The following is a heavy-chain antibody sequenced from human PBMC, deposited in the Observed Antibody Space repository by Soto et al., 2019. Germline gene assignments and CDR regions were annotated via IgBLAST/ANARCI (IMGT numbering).Heavy chain of an antibody. CDR1: GDSVSNENYY. D-gene: IGHD3-16*01. V-gene: IGHV4-61*01. CDR3: ARSQRGRTAFTFDY. J-gene: IGHJ4*02. CDR2: IYYSGTT. Sequence: SETLSLTCAVSGDSVSNENYYWSWIRRPPGKGLEWIGYIYYSGTTNYNSYLKSRLSLSVDMSKNQFSLKLTSVTAADTAVYFCARSQRGRTAFTFDYWGQGALVTVSS.